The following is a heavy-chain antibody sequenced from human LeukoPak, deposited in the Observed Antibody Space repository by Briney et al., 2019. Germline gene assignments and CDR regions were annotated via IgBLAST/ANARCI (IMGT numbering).Heavy chain of an antibody. CDR1: GYTFTSYG. Sequence: GASVKVSCKASGYTFTSYGISWVRQATGQGLEWMGWMNPENGNTGYAEKFQGRVTLTRDTSINTAYMELSSLGSEDTAVYYCARRYAGGWTDHWGQGTLVTVSS. CDR2: MNPENGNT. CDR3: ARRYAGGWTDH. J-gene: IGHJ4*02. V-gene: IGHV1-8*02. D-gene: IGHD6-19*01.